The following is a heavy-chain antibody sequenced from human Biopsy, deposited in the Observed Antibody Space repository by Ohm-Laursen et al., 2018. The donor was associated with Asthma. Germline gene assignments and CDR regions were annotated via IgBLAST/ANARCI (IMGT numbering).Heavy chain of an antibody. J-gene: IGHJ6*02. V-gene: IGHV4-34*01. CDR1: PGSFSGFF. CDR2: TNERGVT. CDR3: ARGPELDV. Sequence: SETLSLTWAVYPGSFSGFFWTWIRQSPGKGLEWIGETNERGVTNNNPSLKSRVIISMDTYWNRVSLKLTSVTAADTAVYYCARGPELDVWGQGTTVTVSS.